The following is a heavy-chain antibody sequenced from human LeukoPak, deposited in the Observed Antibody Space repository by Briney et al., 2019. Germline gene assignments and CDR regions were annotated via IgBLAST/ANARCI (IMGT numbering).Heavy chain of an antibody. Sequence: PGGSLRLSCAASGFTVSSNYMSWVRQAPGKGLEWVSVIYSGGSTYYADSVKGRFTISRDNSKNTLYLQMNSLRAEDTAVYYCARDSGLYYDILTGFVFDYWGQGTLVTVSS. J-gene: IGHJ4*02. V-gene: IGHV3-66*02. CDR2: IYSGGST. D-gene: IGHD3-9*01. CDR3: ARDSGLYYDILTGFVFDY. CDR1: GFTVSSNY.